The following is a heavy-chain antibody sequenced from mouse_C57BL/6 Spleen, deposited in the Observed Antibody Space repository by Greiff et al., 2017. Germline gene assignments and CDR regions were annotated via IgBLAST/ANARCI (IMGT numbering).Heavy chain of an antibody. Sequence: EVKLQQSGAELVRPGASVKLSCTASGFNIKDYYMHWVKQRPEQGLEWIGRIDTEDGDTAYAPKFQGKATMTANTSSNTASLQLSSLTSEDTAVYYCTTVTTVVADYYAMDYWGQGTSVTVSS. CDR2: IDTEDGDT. CDR1: GFNIKDYY. V-gene: IGHV14-1*01. CDR3: TTVTTVVADYYAMDY. D-gene: IGHD1-1*01. J-gene: IGHJ4*01.